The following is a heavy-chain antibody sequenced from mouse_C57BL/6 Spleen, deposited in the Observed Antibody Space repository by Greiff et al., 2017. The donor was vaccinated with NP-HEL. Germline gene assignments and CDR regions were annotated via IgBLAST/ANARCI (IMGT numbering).Heavy chain of an antibody. CDR1: GYTFTSYW. D-gene: IGHD1-1*01. J-gene: IGHJ2*01. V-gene: IGHV1-55*01. CDR3: ARRPRQLLRTGYFDY. CDR2: IYPGSGST. Sequence: QVQLQQPGAELVKPGASVKMSCKASGYTFTSYWITWVKQRPGQGLEWIGDIYPGSGSTNYNEKFKSKATLTVDTSSSTAYMQLSSLTSEDSAVYYCARRPRQLLRTGYFDYWGQGTTLTVSS.